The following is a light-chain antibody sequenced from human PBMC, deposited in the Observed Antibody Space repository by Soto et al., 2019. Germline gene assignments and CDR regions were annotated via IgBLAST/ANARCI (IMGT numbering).Light chain of an antibody. CDR2: AAS. CDR3: QQYNKWPIT. Sequence: DIRMTQSSPSVSAPVGDRVTITFRASQGISSWLAWYQQKPGKAPRLLIYAASSWQSGVPSRFSGSGSGTDFTLTISSLQSEDFAVYYCQQYNKWPITFGQGTRLEI. CDR1: QGISSW. J-gene: IGKJ5*01. V-gene: IGKV1-12*01.